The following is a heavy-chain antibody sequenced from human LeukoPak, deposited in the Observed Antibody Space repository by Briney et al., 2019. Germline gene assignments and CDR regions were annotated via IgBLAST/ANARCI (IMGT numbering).Heavy chain of an antibody. D-gene: IGHD2-21*01. J-gene: IGHJ4*02. CDR1: GGSISGYY. V-gene: IGHV4-4*07. CDR3: ARGTSCGSKCFFDY. CDR2: LDSSGST. Sequence: SETLSLTCKVSGGSISGYYWSWIRQPAGTGLEWIGRLDSSGSTNYNSSLKSRVTMSIDRSQFSLRLTSVTAADTAIYYCARGTSCGSKCFFDYWGQGILVTVSS.